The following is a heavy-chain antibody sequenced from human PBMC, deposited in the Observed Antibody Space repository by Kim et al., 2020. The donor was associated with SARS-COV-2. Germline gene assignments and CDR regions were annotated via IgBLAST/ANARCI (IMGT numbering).Heavy chain of an antibody. CDR1: GYTLAELP. D-gene: IGHD2-2*01. J-gene: IGHJ5*02. CDR3: ATGHQLLINWFDP. Sequence: DSVKVSCKVSGYTLAELPIHWVRQAPGKGLEWMGGFDPEDVETVYAQKFQGRVTMTEDTSTDTAYMELTSLRSDDTAVYYCATGHQLLINWFDPWGQGTL. CDR2: FDPEDVET. V-gene: IGHV1-24*01.